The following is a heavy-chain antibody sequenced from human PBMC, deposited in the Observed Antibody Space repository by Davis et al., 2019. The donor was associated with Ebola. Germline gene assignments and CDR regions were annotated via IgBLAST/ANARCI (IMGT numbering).Heavy chain of an antibody. CDR2: IYPSGTT. CDR3: ARHEPILLVRAGLVGYFDP. CDR1: GGSISSSTW. J-gene: IGHJ5*02. Sequence: SETLSLTCAVSGGSISSSTWWSWVRQSPGKGLEWIGEIYPSGTTTYNPYLKSRVTISLDRSKNQFSLKLNSVTAADTAVYHFARHEPILLVRAGLVGYFDPWGQGTLVTVSS. V-gene: IGHV4-4*02. D-gene: IGHD6-13*01.